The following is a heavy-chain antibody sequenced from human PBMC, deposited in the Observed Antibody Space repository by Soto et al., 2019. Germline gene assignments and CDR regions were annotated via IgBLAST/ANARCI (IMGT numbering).Heavy chain of an antibody. CDR2: ISAYNGNT. CDR1: GYTFTSYG. D-gene: IGHD2-8*01. V-gene: IGHV1-18*01. J-gene: IGHJ6*03. Sequence: ASVKVSCKASGYTFTSYGISWVRQAPGQGLEWMGWISAYNGNTNYAQKLQGRVTMTTDTSTSTAYMELRSLRSDDTAVYYCARDTPRWCTNGVCYQFYYYYYYMDVWGKGTTVTVSS. CDR3: ARDTPRWCTNGVCYQFYYYYYYMDV.